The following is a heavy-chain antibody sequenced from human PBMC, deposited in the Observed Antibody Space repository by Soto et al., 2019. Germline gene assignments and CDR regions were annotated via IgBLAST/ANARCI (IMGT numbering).Heavy chain of an antibody. CDR2: ISGSGGST. D-gene: IGHD3-9*01. V-gene: IGHV3-23*01. J-gene: IGHJ3*02. Sequence: PGGSLRLSCAASGFTFSSYAMSWVRQAPGKGLEWVSAISGSGGSTYYADSVKGRFTISRDNSKNTLYLQMNSLRAEDTAVYYCAKEGNDVLRYFDWLSHGAFDIWGQGTMVTVS. CDR1: GFTFSSYA. CDR3: AKEGNDVLRYFDWLSHGAFDI.